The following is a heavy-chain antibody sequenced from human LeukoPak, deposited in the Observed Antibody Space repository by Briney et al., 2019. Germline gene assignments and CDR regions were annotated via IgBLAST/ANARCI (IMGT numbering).Heavy chain of an antibody. CDR1: GFTFSSYD. CDR3: ARDKSGGIMDV. J-gene: IGHJ6*03. CDR2: IGTAGDT. Sequence: GGSPRLSCAASGFTFSSYDMHWVRQATGKGLEWVSAIGTAGDTYYPGSVKGRFTISRENAKNSLYLQMNSLRAGDTAVYYCARDKSGGIMDVWGKGTTVTVSS. D-gene: IGHD4-23*01. V-gene: IGHV3-13*01.